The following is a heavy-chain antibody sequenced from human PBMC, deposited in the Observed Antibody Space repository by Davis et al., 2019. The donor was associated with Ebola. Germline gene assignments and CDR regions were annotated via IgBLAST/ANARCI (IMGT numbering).Heavy chain of an antibody. CDR3: AKARSGGVTFDI. V-gene: IGHV4-59*01. Sequence: PSETLSLTCAVYGGSFSGYYWSWIRQPPGKGLEWIGYIYYSGSTNYNPSLKSRVTISVDTSKNQFSLKLSSVTAADTAVYHCAKARSGGVTFDIWGQGTMVTVSS. D-gene: IGHD3-16*01. CDR1: GGSFSGYY. CDR2: IYYSGST. J-gene: IGHJ3*02.